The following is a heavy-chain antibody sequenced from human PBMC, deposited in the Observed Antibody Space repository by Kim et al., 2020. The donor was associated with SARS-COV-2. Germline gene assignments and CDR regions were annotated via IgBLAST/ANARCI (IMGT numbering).Heavy chain of an antibody. CDR2: ISGSGGST. D-gene: IGHD3-22*01. CDR3: AKSRQFNYYDSSGYYPAFDY. Sequence: GGSLRLSCAASGFTFSRYAMSWVRQAPGKGLEWVSAISGSGGSTYYADSVKGRFTISRDNSKNTLYLQMNSLRAEDTAVYYCAKSRQFNYYDSSGYYPAFDYWGQGTLVTVSS. CDR1: GFTFSRYA. V-gene: IGHV3-23*01. J-gene: IGHJ4*02.